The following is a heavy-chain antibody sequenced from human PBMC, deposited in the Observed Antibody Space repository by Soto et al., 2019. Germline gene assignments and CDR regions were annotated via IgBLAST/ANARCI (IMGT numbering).Heavy chain of an antibody. V-gene: IGHV1-8*01. D-gene: IGHD6-6*01. CDR2: LNPHSGKT. CDR3: ARVSSIAARRYFDS. Sequence: ASVKVSCKSSGYTFTIHDIHWVRQAPGQGLEWMAGLNPHSGKTAYAQKFQGRLTMTGNASTSTAYMELSSLRSEDTAMYYCARVSSIAARRYFDSWGQGTLVTVSA. CDR1: GYTFTIHD. J-gene: IGHJ4*02.